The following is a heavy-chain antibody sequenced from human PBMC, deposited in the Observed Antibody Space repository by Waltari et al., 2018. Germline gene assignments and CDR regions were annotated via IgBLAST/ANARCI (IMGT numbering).Heavy chain of an antibody. CDR3: ARVSATRVFDY. D-gene: IGHD6-6*01. Sequence: QVQLQESGPGLVKPSQTLSLTCTVSGGSISSGSSYWSWIRQPAGKGLEWIGRIYTSGSTNYNPSLKSRVTISVDTSKNQFSLKLSSVTAADTAVYYCARVSATRVFDYWGQGTLVTVSS. J-gene: IGHJ4*02. CDR2: IYTSGST. CDR1: GGSISSGSSY. V-gene: IGHV4-61*02.